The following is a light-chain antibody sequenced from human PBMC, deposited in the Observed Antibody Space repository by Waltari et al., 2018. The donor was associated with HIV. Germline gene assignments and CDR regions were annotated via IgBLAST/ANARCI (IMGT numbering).Light chain of an antibody. CDR3: CSYAGSYTLI. Sequence: QSALTQPRSVSGSPGQSVTISCTGTRSDVGLYKYVSWYQQHPGKVPKLLFYDLNDRPSGVPDRFSGSKSGTTASLTISGLQAEDEAFYYCCSYAGSYTLIFGGGTRLTVL. V-gene: IGLV2-11*01. CDR2: DLN. CDR1: RSDVGLYKY. J-gene: IGLJ2*01.